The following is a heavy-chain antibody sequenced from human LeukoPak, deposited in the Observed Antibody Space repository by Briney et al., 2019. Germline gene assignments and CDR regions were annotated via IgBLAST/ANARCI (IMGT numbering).Heavy chain of an antibody. CDR2: ISGSGGST. J-gene: IGHJ3*02. CDR3: AKDSLTRWSSGWTAGDAFDI. D-gene: IGHD6-19*01. CDR1: GFTFSSYA. V-gene: IGHV3-23*01. Sequence: QAGGSLRLSCTASGFTFSSYAMSWVRQAPGKGLEWVSAISGSGGSTYYADSVKGRFTISRDNSKNTLYLQMNSLRAEDTAVYYCAKDSLTRWSSGWTAGDAFDIWGQGTMVTVSS.